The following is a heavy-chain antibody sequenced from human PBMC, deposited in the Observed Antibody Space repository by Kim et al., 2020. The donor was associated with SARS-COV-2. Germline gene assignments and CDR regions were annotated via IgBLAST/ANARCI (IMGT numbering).Heavy chain of an antibody. CDR1: GFTFSSYA. CDR2: ISYDGSNK. D-gene: IGHD4-4*01. V-gene: IGHV3-30-3*01. CDR3: ARAGGGNYFRPFEY. J-gene: IGHJ4*02. Sequence: GGSLRLSCAASGFTFSSYAMHWVRQAPGKGLEWVAVISYDGSNKYYADSVKGRFTISRDNSKNTLYLQMNSLRAEDTAVYYCARAGGGNYFRPFEYWGQG.